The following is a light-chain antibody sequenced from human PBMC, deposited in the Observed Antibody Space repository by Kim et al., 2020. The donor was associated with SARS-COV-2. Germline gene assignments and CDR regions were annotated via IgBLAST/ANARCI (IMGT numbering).Light chain of an antibody. Sequence: ETLLTQSPASLSVSPGERATLSCRASQSIDSYLAWYQHKPGLAPRLLIFDASKRATGVPDRFGASGSGTDFTLTINNLESDDFAVYYCQQRKDWPQTFGEGTKVDIK. CDR3: QQRKDWPQT. CDR1: QSIDSY. V-gene: IGKV3-11*01. J-gene: IGKJ1*01. CDR2: DAS.